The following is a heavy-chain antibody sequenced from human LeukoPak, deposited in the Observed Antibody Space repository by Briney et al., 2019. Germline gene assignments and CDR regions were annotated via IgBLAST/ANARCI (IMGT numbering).Heavy chain of an antibody. CDR3: ARDFRDSGSS. D-gene: IGHD1-26*01. Sequence: SETLSLTCAVSGFSISSDYYWAWIRQPPGKGPEWIGSIHHSGTTAYNPSLRSRVTISVNTSKNQFSLKLTSVTAADTAVYFCARDFRDSGSSWGQGTLVTVSS. V-gene: IGHV4-38-2*02. CDR2: IHHSGTT. CDR1: GFSISSDYY. J-gene: IGHJ5*02.